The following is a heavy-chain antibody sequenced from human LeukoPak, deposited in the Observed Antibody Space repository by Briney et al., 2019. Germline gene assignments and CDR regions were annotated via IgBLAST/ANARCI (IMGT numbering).Heavy chain of an antibody. CDR2: ISAYNGNT. V-gene: IGHV1-18*01. CDR3: ANTISSSSGVVEWFDP. CDR1: GFTFSSYG. D-gene: IGHD6-6*01. Sequence: GGSLRLSCAASGFTFSSYGMHWVRQAPGQGLEWMGWISAYNGNTNYAQKLQGRVTMTTDTSTSTAYMELRSLRSDDTAVYYCANTISSSSGVVEWFDPWGQGTLVTVSS. J-gene: IGHJ5*02.